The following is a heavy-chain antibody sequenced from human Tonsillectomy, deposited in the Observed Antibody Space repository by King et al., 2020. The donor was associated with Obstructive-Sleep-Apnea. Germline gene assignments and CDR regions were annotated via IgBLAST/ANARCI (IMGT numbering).Heavy chain of an antibody. Sequence: VQLQESGPGLVKPSETLSLTCTVSGGSISTYYWSWIRQPPGKGLEWIGYTHYSGTTNYNPSLKSRVTISVDTSKNQFSLKLSSVTAADTALYYCVRHRGSACSLDAFEFWGQGTMVTVSS. CDR3: VRHRGSACSLDAFEF. CDR2: THYSGTT. CDR1: GGSISTYY. J-gene: IGHJ3*01. D-gene: IGHD6-19*01. V-gene: IGHV4-59*08.